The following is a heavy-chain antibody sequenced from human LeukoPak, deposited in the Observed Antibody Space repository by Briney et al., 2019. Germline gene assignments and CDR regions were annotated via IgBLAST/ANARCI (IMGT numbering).Heavy chain of an antibody. CDR1: GFPFSSYW. J-gene: IGHJ4*02. Sequence: PGGSLRLSCVASGFPFSSYWMTWVRQAPGKGLEWVANIKQDGSKKSYVDSVKGRFTISRDSAKNSLYLQMNSLRAEDTAIYCCTRVGYIDEGIDYWGQGTLVTVSS. CDR3: TRVGYIDEGIDY. D-gene: IGHD5-24*01. CDR2: IKQDGSKK. V-gene: IGHV3-7*04.